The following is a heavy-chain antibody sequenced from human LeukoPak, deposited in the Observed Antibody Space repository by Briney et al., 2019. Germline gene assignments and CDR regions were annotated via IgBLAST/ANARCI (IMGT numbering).Heavy chain of an antibody. Sequence: RSGGSLRLSCAASGFTFSDYWMSWVRQAPGKGLEWVANIKEDGSEKYYVDSVKGRFTISRDNAKNSLYLQMNSLRVEDTAVYYCARASRGIAANLCFDYWGQGTLVTVSS. V-gene: IGHV3-7*01. CDR3: ARASRGIAANLCFDY. CDR2: IKEDGSEK. D-gene: IGHD2-15*01. CDR1: GFTFSDYW. J-gene: IGHJ4*02.